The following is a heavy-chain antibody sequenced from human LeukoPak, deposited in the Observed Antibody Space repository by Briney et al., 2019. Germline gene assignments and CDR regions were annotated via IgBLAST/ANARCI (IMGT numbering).Heavy chain of an antibody. V-gene: IGHV1-46*01. J-gene: IGHJ4*02. Sequence: GASLKVSCKASGYTFTTYFLHWVRQAPGQGLEWMGMINPSAGSTNYAQSFRGRVTMTRDTSTSTVYMEPTSLTSEDTAVYYCAREAPGGYFDYWGQRTLVTVSS. CDR3: AREAPGGYFDY. D-gene: IGHD3-16*01. CDR2: INPSAGST. CDR1: GYTFTTYF.